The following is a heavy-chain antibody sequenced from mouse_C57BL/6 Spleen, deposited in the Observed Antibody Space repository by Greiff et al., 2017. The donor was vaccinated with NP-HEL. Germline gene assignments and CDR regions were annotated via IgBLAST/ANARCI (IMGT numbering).Heavy chain of an antibody. CDR3: ARPSTVVASMYY. D-gene: IGHD1-1*01. J-gene: IGHJ4*01. CDR2: INPNNGGT. CDR1: GYTFTDYN. V-gene: IGHV1-18*01. Sequence: EVQLQQSGPELVKPGASVKIPCKASGYTFTDYNMDWVKQSHGKSLEWIGDINPNNGGTIYNQKFKGKATLTVDKSSSTAYMELRSLTSEDTAVYYCARPSTVVASMYYWGQGTSVTVSS.